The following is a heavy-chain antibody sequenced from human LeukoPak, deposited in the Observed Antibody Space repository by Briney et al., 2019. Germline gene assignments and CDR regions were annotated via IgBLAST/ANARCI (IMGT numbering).Heavy chain of an antibody. J-gene: IGHJ5*02. CDR3: AADWSGSGKNWFDP. V-gene: IGHV1-58*01. CDR2: IVVGSGNT. CDR1: GFTFTSSA. Sequence: SVKVSCKASGFTFTSSAVQWVRQARGQRLEWIGWIVVGSGNTNYAQKFQERVTITRDMSISTAYMELSSLRSEDTAVYYCAADWSGSGKNWFDPWGQGTLVTVSS. D-gene: IGHD3-10*01.